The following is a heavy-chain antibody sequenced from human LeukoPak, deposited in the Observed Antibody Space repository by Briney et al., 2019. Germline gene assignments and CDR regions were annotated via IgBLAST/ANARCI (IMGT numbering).Heavy chain of an antibody. D-gene: IGHD6-19*01. CDR3: ARDYSSGWNNWFDP. J-gene: IGHJ5*02. CDR2: IYYSGST. CDR1: GGSISSSSYY. V-gene: IGHV4-39*07. Sequence: SETLSLTCTVSGGSISSSSYYWGWIRQPPGKGLEWIGSIYYSGSTYYNPSLKSRVTISVDTSKNQFSLKLSSVTAADTAVYYCARDYSSGWNNWFDPWGQGTLVTVSS.